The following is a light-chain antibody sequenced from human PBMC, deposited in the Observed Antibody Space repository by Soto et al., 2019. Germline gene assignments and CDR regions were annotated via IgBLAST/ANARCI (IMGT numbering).Light chain of an antibody. V-gene: IGKV3-20*01. CDR3: QQYGSLRWT. Sequence: ERVLTQSPGTLSLSPGQIATLSCRASQSVSTSYLAWYQQKPGQAPRLLIYGASSRATGIPDRFSGSESGTDVTLNISRLEPEDFAVYYCQQYGSLRWTCGQGTKVEIK. CDR1: QSVSTSY. J-gene: IGKJ1*01. CDR2: GAS.